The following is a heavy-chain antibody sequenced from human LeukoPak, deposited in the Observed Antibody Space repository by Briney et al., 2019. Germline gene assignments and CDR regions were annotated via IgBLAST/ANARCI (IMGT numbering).Heavy chain of an antibody. V-gene: IGHV1-18*01. D-gene: IGHD1-26*01. J-gene: IGHJ4*01. CDR2: ISAYNGNT. CDR1: GYTFTSYG. CDR3: ARHLSGSYSPSFDS. Sequence: GASVKVSCKASGYTFTSYGISWVRQAPGQRLEGIGWISAYNGNTNYAQKPQRRVTMTTATSHAHKELRSLSAVDAAVYYCARHLSGSYSPSFDSSGHGTLVTASS.